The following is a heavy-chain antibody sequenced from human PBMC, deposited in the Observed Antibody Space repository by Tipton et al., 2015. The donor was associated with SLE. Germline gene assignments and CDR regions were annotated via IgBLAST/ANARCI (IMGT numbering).Heavy chain of an antibody. CDR2: ISRDGSTT. J-gene: IGHJ6*02. Sequence: GSLRLSCAASGFTFSSYWMHWVRQAPGKGLVRISRISRDGSTTYYTDSVKGRFTISRDNAKNTVYLQMNSLSGDDTAVYYCGRGVYSESSVGMDVWGQGTTVTVSS. D-gene: IGHD6-19*01. CDR3: GRGVYSESSVGMDV. V-gene: IGHV3-74*01. CDR1: GFTFSSYW.